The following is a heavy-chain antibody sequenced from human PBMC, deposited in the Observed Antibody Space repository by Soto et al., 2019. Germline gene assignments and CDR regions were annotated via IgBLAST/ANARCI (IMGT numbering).Heavy chain of an antibody. D-gene: IGHD3-22*01. Sequence: PGGSLRLSCAAAGFDFEDFAMHWVRQAPGKGLEWVSLINSDGTDSYYMDSVRGRFTISRDNGKNSLYLQMDRLRPEDTAFYFCAKALYSYDSSPLGHWGQGTLVHVSS. CDR1: GFDFEDFA. J-gene: IGHJ4*01. V-gene: IGHV3-43D*04. CDR2: INSDGTDS. CDR3: AKALYSYDSSPLGH.